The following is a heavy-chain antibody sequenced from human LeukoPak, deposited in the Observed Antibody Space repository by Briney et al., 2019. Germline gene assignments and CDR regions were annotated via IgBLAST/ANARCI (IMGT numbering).Heavy chain of an antibody. CDR3: AVYSGWYAYYFDY. CDR1: GGTFSSYA. V-gene: IGHV1-69*04. CDR2: IIPILGIA. Sequence: SVKVSCKASGGTFSSYAISWVRQAPGQGLEWMGRIIPILGIANYAQKFQGRVTITADKSTSTAYMELSSLRSEDTAVYYCAVYSGWYAYYFDYWGQGTLATVSS. D-gene: IGHD6-19*01. J-gene: IGHJ4*02.